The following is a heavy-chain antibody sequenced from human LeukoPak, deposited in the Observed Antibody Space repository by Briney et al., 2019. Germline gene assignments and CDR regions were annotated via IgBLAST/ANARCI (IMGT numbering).Heavy chain of an antibody. D-gene: IGHD6-13*01. CDR1: GGSISSYY. V-gene: IGHV4-59*01. Sequence: PSETLSLTCTVSGGSISSYYWNWIRQPPGKGLEWIGNIRYSGSTNYNPSLKSRVTISLDTSKNQFSLRLSSVTAADTAVYYCARDKGYHFDYWGQGTLVTVSS. J-gene: IGHJ4*02. CDR2: IRYSGST. CDR3: ARDKGYHFDY.